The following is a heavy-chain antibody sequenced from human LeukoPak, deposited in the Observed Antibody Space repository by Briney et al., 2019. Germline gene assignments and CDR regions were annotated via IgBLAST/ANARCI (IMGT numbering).Heavy chain of an antibody. CDR2: ISGSGGST. V-gene: IGHV3-23*01. Sequence: GGSLRLSCAASGFTFSSYGMSWVRQAPGKGLEGVSAISGSGGSTYYADSVKGRFTISRDNSKNTLYLQMNSLRAEDTAVYYCARVSIKYSSSYYFDYWGQGTLVTVSS. CDR3: ARVSIKYSSSYYFDY. J-gene: IGHJ4*02. CDR1: GFTFSSYG. D-gene: IGHD6-6*01.